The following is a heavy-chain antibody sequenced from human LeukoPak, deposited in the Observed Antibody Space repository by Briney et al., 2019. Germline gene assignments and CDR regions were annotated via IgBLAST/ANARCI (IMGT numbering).Heavy chain of an antibody. CDR2: INHSGST. D-gene: IGHD5-18*01. V-gene: IGHV4-34*01. Sequence: SETLSPTCAVYGGSFSGYYWSWIRQPPGKGLEWIGEINHSGSTNYNPSLKSRVTISVDTSKNQFSLKLSSVTAADTAVYYCARGGIQLWLSRDYYFDYWGQGTLVTVSS. CDR3: ARGGIQLWLSRDYYFDY. J-gene: IGHJ4*02. CDR1: GGSFSGYY.